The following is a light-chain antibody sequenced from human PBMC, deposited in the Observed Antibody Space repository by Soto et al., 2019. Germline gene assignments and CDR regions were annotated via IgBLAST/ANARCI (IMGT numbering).Light chain of an antibody. CDR2: GAS. Sequence: EIVLTQSPGTLSLSPGERATLSCRASQSVSSSYLAWYQQKAGQAPRLLIYGASSRATGIPDRFSGSASGTVSTLTISRVDLDDFAVYYCQQYGSPWTFGQGTKVEIK. CDR3: QQYGSPWT. J-gene: IGKJ1*01. CDR1: QSVSSSY. V-gene: IGKV3-20*01.